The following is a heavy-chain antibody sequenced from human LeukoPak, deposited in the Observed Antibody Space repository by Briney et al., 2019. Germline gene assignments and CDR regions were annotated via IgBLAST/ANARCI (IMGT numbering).Heavy chain of an antibody. J-gene: IGHJ6*03. Sequence: ASVKVSCKASGYTFTSYDINWVRQATGQGLEWMGWMNPNSGNTGYAQKFQGRVTITRNTSISTAYMELSSLRSEDTAVYYCARTAAYYDFWSGYPAYYYYYMDVWGKGTTVTVSS. D-gene: IGHD3-3*01. CDR3: ARTAAYYDFWSGYPAYYYYYMDV. V-gene: IGHV1-8*03. CDR2: MNPNSGNT. CDR1: GYTFTSYD.